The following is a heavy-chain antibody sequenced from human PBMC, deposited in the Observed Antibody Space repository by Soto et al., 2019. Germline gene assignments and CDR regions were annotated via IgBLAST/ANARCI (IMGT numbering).Heavy chain of an antibody. J-gene: IGHJ6*03. CDR3: ARQGPDFWSGYYTTFVHMDV. Sequence: PGGSLRLSCAASGFTFSDYYMSWIRQAPGKGLEWVSYISSSGSTIYYADSVKGRFTISRDNAKNSLYLQMNSLRAEDTAVYYCARQGPDFWSGYYTTFVHMDVWGKGTTVTVSS. D-gene: IGHD3-3*01. V-gene: IGHV3-11*01. CDR2: ISSSGSTI. CDR1: GFTFSDYY.